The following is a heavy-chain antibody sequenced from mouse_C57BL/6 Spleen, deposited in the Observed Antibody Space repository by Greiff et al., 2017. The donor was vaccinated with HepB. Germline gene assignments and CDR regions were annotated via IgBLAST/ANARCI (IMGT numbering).Heavy chain of an antibody. CDR3: ARSGSSYVDYAMDY. CDR2: IYPGSGNT. J-gene: IGHJ4*01. Sequence: QVQLQQSGAELVRPGASVKLSCKASGYTFTDYYINWVKQRPGQGLEWIARIYPGSGNTYYNEKFKGKATLTAEKSSSTASMQLSSLTSEDSAVYFCARSGSSYVDYAMDYWGQGTSVTVSS. CDR1: GYTFTDYY. D-gene: IGHD1-1*01. V-gene: IGHV1-76*01.